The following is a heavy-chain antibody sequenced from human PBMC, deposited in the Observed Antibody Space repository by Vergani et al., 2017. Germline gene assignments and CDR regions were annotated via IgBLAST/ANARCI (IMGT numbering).Heavy chain of an antibody. Sequence: EVHLLESGGGLIQPGGSLRLSCAASGFTFSSYSMNWVRQAPGKGLEWVSYISSSRSTIYYADSVKGRFTISRDNAKNSLYLQMNSLRAEDTAVYYCARDPEPYYDSSGYTWRAFDIWGQGTMVTVSS. D-gene: IGHD3-22*01. CDR3: ARDPEPYYDSSGYTWRAFDI. CDR1: GFTFSSYS. J-gene: IGHJ3*02. V-gene: IGHV3-48*01. CDR2: ISSSRSTI.